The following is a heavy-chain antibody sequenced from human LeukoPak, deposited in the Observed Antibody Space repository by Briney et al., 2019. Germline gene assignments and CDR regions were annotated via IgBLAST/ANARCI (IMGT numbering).Heavy chain of an antibody. Sequence: PSETLSLTCTVSGGSISSYYWSWIRQPAGKGLEWIGRVYNSGSTNYNPSFMGRVTMSVDTSKNQFSLKPSSVTAADTAVYYCARGYSSAWYREFFDHWGQGTLVTVSS. CDR3: ARGYSSAWYREFFDH. V-gene: IGHV4-4*07. CDR1: GGSISSYY. D-gene: IGHD6-13*01. CDR2: VYNSGST. J-gene: IGHJ4*02.